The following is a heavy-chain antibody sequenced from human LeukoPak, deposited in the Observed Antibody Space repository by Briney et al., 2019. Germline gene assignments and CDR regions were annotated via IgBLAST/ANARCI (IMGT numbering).Heavy chain of an antibody. V-gene: IGHV2-70*11. CDR3: ARIGGYSSSWYFDY. J-gene: IGHJ4*02. CDR1: GGSFSGYY. Sequence: KPSETLSLTCAVYGGSFSGYYWSWIRQPPGKALEWLARIDWDDDKYYSTSLKTRLTISKDTSKNQVVLTMTNMDPVDTATYYCARIGGYSSSWYFDYWGQGTLVTVSS. D-gene: IGHD6-13*01. CDR2: IDWDDDK.